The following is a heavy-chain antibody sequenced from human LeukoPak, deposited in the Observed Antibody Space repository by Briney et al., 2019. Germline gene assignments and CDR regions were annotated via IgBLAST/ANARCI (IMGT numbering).Heavy chain of an antibody. CDR3: ARDPSRWELLNFDY. D-gene: IGHD1-26*01. V-gene: IGHV3-21*01. CDR1: GFTFSTYN. J-gene: IGHJ4*02. CDR2: ISSSGSYV. Sequence: GGSLRLSCTASGFTFSTYNMNWVRQAPGRGPEWVSSISSSGSYVYYADSLKGRFTVSRDNAKDSLYLQMNSLRAEDTAVYYCARDPSRWELLNFDYWGQGTLVTVSS.